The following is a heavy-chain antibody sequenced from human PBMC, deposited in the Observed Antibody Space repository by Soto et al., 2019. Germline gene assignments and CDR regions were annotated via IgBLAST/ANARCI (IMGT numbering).Heavy chain of an antibody. CDR2: IYYSGST. V-gene: IGHV4-59*01. CDR1: GGSISSYY. D-gene: IGHD3-9*01. J-gene: IGHJ6*02. Sequence: SETLSLTCTVSGGSISSYYWSWIRQPPGKGLEWIGYIYYSGSTNYNPSLKSRVTISVDTSKNQFSPKLSSVTAADTAVYYCARGGRYRYGLDVWGQGTTVTVSS. CDR3: ARGGRYRYGLDV.